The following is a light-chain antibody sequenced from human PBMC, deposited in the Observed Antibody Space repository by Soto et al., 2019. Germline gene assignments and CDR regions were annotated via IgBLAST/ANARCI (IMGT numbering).Light chain of an antibody. J-gene: IGLJ2*01. V-gene: IGLV1-40*01. CDR1: SSNIGAGYD. CDR2: GNS. CDR3: QSYDSSLSGVV. Sequence: QSVLTLPPSVSGAPGQRVTISCTGSSSNIGAGYDVHWYQQLPGTAPKLLIYGNSNRPSGVPDRFSGSKSGTSASLAITGLQAEDEADYYCQSYDSSLSGVVFGGGTMLTVL.